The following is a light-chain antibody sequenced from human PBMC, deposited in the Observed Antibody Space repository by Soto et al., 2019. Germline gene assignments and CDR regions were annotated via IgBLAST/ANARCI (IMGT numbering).Light chain of an antibody. CDR2: WAS. CDR1: QSVLYSSNNKNY. V-gene: IGKV4-1*01. CDR3: QQYYSAPWT. Sequence: DIVMTQSPDSLAVSLGERATINCKSSQSVLYSSNNKNYLAWYQQKPGQPPKLLIYWASTRESGVPDRFSGRGSGTDFTLPLSSVQAEDVAVYDCQQYYSAPWTFGQGNQVEIK. J-gene: IGKJ1*01.